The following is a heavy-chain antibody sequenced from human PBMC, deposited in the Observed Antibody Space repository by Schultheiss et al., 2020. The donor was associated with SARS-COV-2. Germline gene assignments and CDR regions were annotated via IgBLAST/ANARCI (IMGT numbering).Heavy chain of an antibody. V-gene: IGHV2-5*02. Sequence: SGPTLVKPTQTLTLTCTFSGFSLSTSGVGVGWIRQPPGKALEWLALIYWDDDKRYSTSLKTRLTISKDTSKNQVVLTMTNMDPVDTATYYCARMYSSSHDFDYWGQGTLVTVSS. D-gene: IGHD6-6*01. CDR1: GFSLSTSGVG. J-gene: IGHJ4*02. CDR3: ARMYSSSHDFDY. CDR2: IYWDDDK.